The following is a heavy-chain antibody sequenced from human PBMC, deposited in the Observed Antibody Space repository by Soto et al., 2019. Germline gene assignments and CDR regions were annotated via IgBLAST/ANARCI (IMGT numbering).Heavy chain of an antibody. CDR3: ARGVAYCSGGSCYEQFDY. V-gene: IGHV1-8*01. D-gene: IGHD2-15*01. Sequence: QVQLVQSGAEVKKPGASVKVSCKASGYTFTSYDINWVRQATGQGLEWMGWMNANSGNTGYAQKFQGRVTMTRNTSISTAYMELSSLRSEDTAVYYCARGVAYCSGGSCYEQFDYWGQGTLVTVSS. CDR2: MNANSGNT. J-gene: IGHJ4*02. CDR1: GYTFTSYD.